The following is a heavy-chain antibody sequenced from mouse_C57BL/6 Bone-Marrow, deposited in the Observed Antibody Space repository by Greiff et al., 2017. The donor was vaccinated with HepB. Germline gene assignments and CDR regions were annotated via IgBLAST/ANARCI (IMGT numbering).Heavy chain of an antibody. CDR1: GFSLTSYG. CDR3: ARDWYFDV. CDR2: IWSGGST. V-gene: IGHV2-2*01. Sequence: QVQLKESGPGLVQPSQSLSITCTVSGFSLTSYGVHWVRQSPGKGLEWLGVIWSGGSTDYNAAFISRLSISKDNSKIQVFFKMNSLQADDTAIYYCARDWYFDVWGTGTTVTVSS. J-gene: IGHJ1*03.